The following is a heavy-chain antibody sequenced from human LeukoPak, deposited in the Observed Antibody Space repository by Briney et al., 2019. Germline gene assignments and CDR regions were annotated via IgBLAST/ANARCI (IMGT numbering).Heavy chain of an antibody. CDR2: FDPEDGKT. V-gene: IGHV1-24*01. J-gene: IGHJ6*01. CDR1: GYTLTKLS. D-gene: IGHD2-21*01. CDR3: ATDACARGCYYVMDV. Sequence: ASGKASCKVSGYTLTKLSMDWVRQAPGKVLEWMGGFDPEDGKTIYTQNFKGRVTMTEDTSTDTAYVVLSSLRSEDRAVYYCATDACARGCYYVMDVWGKGTTVTVYS.